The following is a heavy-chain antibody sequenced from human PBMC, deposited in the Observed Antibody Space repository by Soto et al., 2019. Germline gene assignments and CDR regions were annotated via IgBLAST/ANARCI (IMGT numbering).Heavy chain of an antibody. CDR3: AIGGYGGNSGLGHLDY. CDR1: GGSFSGYY. V-gene: IGHV4-34*01. J-gene: IGHJ4*02. D-gene: IGHD3-10*01. Sequence: QVQLQQWRAGLLKPSETLSLTCAVYGGSFSGYYWSWIRQPPGKGLEWMGEINYSGSTNYNPSLKSRVTISVATCKNQLSLKLCSVPAADTAVYYWAIGGYGGNSGLGHLDYWGQGTLVTVSA. CDR2: INYSGST.